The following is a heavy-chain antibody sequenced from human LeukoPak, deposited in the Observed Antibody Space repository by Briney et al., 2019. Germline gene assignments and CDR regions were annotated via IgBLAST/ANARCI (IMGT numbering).Heavy chain of an antibody. J-gene: IGHJ3*02. CDR2: ISSSSSYI. CDR1: GFTFSSYS. D-gene: IGHD3-16*01. Sequence: GGSLRLSCAASGFTFSSYSMNWVRQAPGKGLEWVSSISSSSSYIYYADSVEGRFTISRDNAKNSLYLQMNSLRAEDTAVYYCARDGGSPNDAFDIWGQGTMVTVSS. CDR3: ARDGGSPNDAFDI. V-gene: IGHV3-21*01.